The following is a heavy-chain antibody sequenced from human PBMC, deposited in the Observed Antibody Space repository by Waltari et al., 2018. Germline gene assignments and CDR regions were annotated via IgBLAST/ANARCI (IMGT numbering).Heavy chain of an antibody. J-gene: IGHJ2*01. D-gene: IGHD2-8*01. Sequence: QLQLQESGPGLVKPSETLSLTCTVSGGSISSSSYYGGWLRQPPGKGLEWIGSIYYSGSTYYNPSLKSRVTISVDTSKNQFSLKLSSVTAADTAVYYCARHPAMTIMLWYFDLWGRGTLVTVSS. CDR3: ARHPAMTIMLWYFDL. CDR2: IYYSGST. V-gene: IGHV4-39*01. CDR1: GGSISSSSYY.